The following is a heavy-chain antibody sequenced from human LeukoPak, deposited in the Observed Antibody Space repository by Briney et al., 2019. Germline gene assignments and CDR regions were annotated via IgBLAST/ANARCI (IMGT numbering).Heavy chain of an antibody. CDR1: GFTFSDHY. CDR3: VRLLGSGSGYYFDY. J-gene: IGHJ4*02. CDR2: IRNKPNSYST. D-gene: IGHD3-10*01. V-gene: IGHV3-72*01. Sequence: PGGSLRLSCAASGFTFSDHYMDWVRQAPGKGLEWVGRIRNKPNSYSTTYAASVRGRFTISRDDSENSLYLQMNSLKTEDTAVYYCVRLLGSGSGYYFDYWGQGTLVTVSS.